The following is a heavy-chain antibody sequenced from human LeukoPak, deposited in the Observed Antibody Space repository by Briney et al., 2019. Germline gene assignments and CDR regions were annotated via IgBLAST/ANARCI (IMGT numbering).Heavy chain of an antibody. CDR2: IYYSGST. V-gene: IGHV4-31*03. J-gene: IGHJ4*02. CDR3: ARDRDSYGYFDY. D-gene: IGHD5-18*01. Sequence: SETLSLTCTVSGGSISSSSYYWGWIRQHPGKGLEWIGYIYYSGSTYYNPSLKSRVTISVDTSKNQFSLKLSSVTAADTAVYYCARDRDSYGYFDYWGQGTLVTVSS. CDR1: GGSISSSSYY.